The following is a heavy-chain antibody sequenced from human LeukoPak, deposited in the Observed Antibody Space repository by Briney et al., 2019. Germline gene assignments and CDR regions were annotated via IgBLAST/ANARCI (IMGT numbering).Heavy chain of an antibody. CDR2: ISSNGSSI. CDR3: ARDGRDVRAYYYYMEV. V-gene: IGHV3-11*01. CDR1: GFTFSDYC. J-gene: IGHJ6*03. Sequence: PGGSLRLSCAASGFTFSDYCMRWVRQAPGKGLEWVSYISSNGSSIYYADSVKGRFTISRDNAKNSLYLQMNSLRAEDTAVYYCARDGRDVRAYYYYMEVWGKGATVTVSS. D-gene: IGHD2-15*01.